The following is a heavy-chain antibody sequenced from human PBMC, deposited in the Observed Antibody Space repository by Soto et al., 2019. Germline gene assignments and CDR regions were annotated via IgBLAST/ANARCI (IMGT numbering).Heavy chain of an antibody. J-gene: IGHJ6*02. CDR1: GYTFTSYY. V-gene: IGHV1-46*01. CDR2: INPSGGST. Sequence: QVQLVQSGAEVKKPGASVKVSCKASGYTFTSYYMHWVRQAPGQGLEWMGIINPSGGSTSYAQKFQGRVTMTRDTSTSTVYMELSSLRSEDTAVYYCTRDLAGSSLPYYYYGMDVWGQGTTVTVSS. D-gene: IGHD6-6*01. CDR3: TRDLAGSSLPYYYYGMDV.